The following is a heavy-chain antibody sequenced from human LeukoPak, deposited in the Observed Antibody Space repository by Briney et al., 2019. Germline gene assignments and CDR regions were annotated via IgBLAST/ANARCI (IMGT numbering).Heavy chain of an antibody. Sequence: SETLTLTCTVSGVSISSSSYYWGRIRQPPGKGLVWIVTIYYSGSTYYNPSLKSRVTISVDTPNNQFPLKLNSVTAADTAVYYCARHRGWQQLPPGGQSYYYYYYMDVWGKGTTVTVSS. V-gene: IGHV4-39*01. D-gene: IGHD6-13*01. CDR3: ARHRGWQQLPPGGQSYYYYYYMDV. J-gene: IGHJ6*03. CDR2: IYYSGST. CDR1: GVSISSSSYY.